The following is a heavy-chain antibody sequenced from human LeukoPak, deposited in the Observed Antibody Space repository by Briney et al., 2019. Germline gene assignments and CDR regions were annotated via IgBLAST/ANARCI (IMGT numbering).Heavy chain of an antibody. J-gene: IGHJ5*02. D-gene: IGHD2-2*01. V-gene: IGHV3-48*03. CDR2: ISSSGSTI. Sequence: PGESLRLSCAAAGFTFSSYEMNWVRQAPGKGLEWVSYISSSGSTIYYADSVKGRFTISRDNAKNSLYLQMNSLRAEDTAVYYCARGYCSSTSCYPTSPFDPCGQGTLVTVSS. CDR3: ARGYCSSTSCYPTSPFDP. CDR1: GFTFSSYE.